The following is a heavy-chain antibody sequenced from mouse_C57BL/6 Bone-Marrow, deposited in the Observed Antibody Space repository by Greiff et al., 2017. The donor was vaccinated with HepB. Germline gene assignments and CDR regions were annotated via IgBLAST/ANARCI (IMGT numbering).Heavy chain of an antibody. J-gene: IGHJ1*03. CDR2: IWTGGGT. V-gene: IGHV2-9-1*01. D-gene: IGHD1-1*01. CDR1: GFSLTSYA. CDR3: ARKGLRRYGSAPYFDV. Sequence: QVQLQQSGPGLVAPSQSLSITCTVSGFSLTSYAISWVRQPPGKGLEWLGVIWTGGGTNYNSALKSRLSISKDNSKSQVFLKMNSLQTDDTARYYCARKGLRRYGSAPYFDVWGTGTTVTVSS.